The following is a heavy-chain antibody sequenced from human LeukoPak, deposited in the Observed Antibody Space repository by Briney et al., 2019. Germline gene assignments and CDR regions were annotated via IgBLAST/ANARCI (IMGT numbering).Heavy chain of an antibody. V-gene: IGHV3-11*01. D-gene: IGHD3-10*01. Sequence: PGGSLRLSCAVSGFTLTDKYMSWIRQAPGKGLEWVAYINNVGNIIYYADSVKGRFTISRDNAKQSLYLQMNSLRAEDTAIYYCELWYDGSGSYSDAFDIWGQGTMVTVSS. CDR1: GFTLTDKY. CDR2: INNVGNII. J-gene: IGHJ3*02. CDR3: ELWYDGSGSYSDAFDI.